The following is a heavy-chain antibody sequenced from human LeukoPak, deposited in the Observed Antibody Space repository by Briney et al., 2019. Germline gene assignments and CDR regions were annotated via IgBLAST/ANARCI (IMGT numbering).Heavy chain of an antibody. CDR1: GFTFSSYA. V-gene: IGHV3-30*04. CDR3: ARVYSSGWYEEGFDP. CDR2: ISYDGSNK. J-gene: IGHJ5*02. Sequence: GGSLRLSCAASGFTFSSYAMHWVRQAPGKGLEWVAVISYDGSNKYYADSVKGRFTISRDNSKNTLYLQMNSLRAEDTAVYYCARVYSSGWYEEGFDPWGQGTLVTVSS. D-gene: IGHD6-19*01.